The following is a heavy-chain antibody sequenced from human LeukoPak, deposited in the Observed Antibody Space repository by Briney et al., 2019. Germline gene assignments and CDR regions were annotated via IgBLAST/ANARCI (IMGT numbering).Heavy chain of an antibody. D-gene: IGHD2-15*01. CDR2: IYYSGST. CDR3: ARGGPTPYYFDY. Sequence: SETLSLTCTVSGGSISSDYWSWIRQPPGKGLEWIGYIYYSGSTNYNPSLKSRVTISVDTSKNQFSLKLSSVTAADTAVYYCARGGPTPYYFDYWGQGTLVTVSS. J-gene: IGHJ4*02. CDR1: GGSISSDY. V-gene: IGHV4-59*01.